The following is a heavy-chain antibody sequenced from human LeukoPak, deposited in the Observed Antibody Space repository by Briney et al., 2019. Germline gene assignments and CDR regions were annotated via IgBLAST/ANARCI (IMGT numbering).Heavy chain of an antibody. J-gene: IGHJ5*02. V-gene: IGHV3-23*01. CDR3: ARGRRGQWLVKNNWFDP. Sequence: GGSLRLSCAASGFTFSSYAMSWVRQAPGKGLEWVSAISGSGGSTYYADSVKGRFTISRDNSKNTLYLQMNSLRAEDTAVYYCARGRRGQWLVKNNWFDPWGQGTLVTVSS. CDR2: ISGSGGST. CDR1: GFTFSSYA. D-gene: IGHD6-19*01.